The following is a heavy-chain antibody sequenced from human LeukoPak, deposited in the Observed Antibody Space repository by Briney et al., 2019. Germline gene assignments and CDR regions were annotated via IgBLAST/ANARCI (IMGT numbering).Heavy chain of an antibody. V-gene: IGHV4-61*02. D-gene: IGHD3-10*01. Sequence: SQTLSLTCTVSGDSISSGSFYWSWIRQAAGKGLEWIGRVSSSGRTTYNPSLKSRLTISVDTSKNQFSLKLSSVTAADTAVYYCARVIPYYYGSGSRAAWFDPWGQGTLVTVSS. CDR3: ARVIPYYYGSGSRAAWFDP. CDR1: GDSISSGSFY. CDR2: VSSSGRT. J-gene: IGHJ5*02.